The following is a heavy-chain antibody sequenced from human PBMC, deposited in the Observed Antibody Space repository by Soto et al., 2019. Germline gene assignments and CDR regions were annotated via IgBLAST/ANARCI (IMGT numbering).Heavy chain of an antibody. J-gene: IGHJ6*02. V-gene: IGHV4-4*07. CDR2: IYSRGDT. CDR1: GGSMRRYY. Sequence: SETLSLTCSVSGGSMRRYYWNWLRQPDGKGLEWIGRIYSRGDTNYNPSVKRRVTMSVDTAKNEFSLRLNSVTAAATAVYYCAGIGEDVYYGMDVWGQGTTVTVSS. CDR3: AGIGEDVYYGMDV. D-gene: IGHD2-21*01.